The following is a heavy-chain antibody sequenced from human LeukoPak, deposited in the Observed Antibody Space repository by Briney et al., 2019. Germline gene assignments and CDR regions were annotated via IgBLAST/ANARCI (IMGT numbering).Heavy chain of an antibody. Sequence: SETLSLTCAVYGGSFSGYYWSWIRQPPGKGLEWIGEINHSGSTNYNPSLKSRVTISVDTSRNQFSLKLSSVTAADTAVYYCARVPHYDFWSGYLDYYYYYMDVWGKGTTVTVSS. J-gene: IGHJ6*03. CDR1: GGSFSGYY. D-gene: IGHD3-3*01. CDR3: ARVPHYDFWSGYLDYYYYYMDV. CDR2: INHSGST. V-gene: IGHV4-34*01.